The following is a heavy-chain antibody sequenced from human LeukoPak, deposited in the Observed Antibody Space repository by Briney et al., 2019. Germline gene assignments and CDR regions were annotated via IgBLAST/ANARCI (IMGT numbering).Heavy chain of an antibody. CDR3: ARDRLTSGSYFFDY. D-gene: IGHD1-26*01. Sequence: GGSLRLSCAASALTFSDYSMNWVRQAPGKGLEWISYISGRSSTIYYADSVRGRFAISRDNAKNSMYLQMNSLRAEDTAVYYCARDRLTSGSYFFDYWGQGTLVTVSS. J-gene: IGHJ4*02. CDR1: ALTFSDYS. V-gene: IGHV3-48*01. CDR2: ISGRSSTI.